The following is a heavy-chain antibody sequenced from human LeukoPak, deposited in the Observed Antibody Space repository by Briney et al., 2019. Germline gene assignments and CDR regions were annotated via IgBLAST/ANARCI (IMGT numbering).Heavy chain of an antibody. Sequence: SETLSLTCTLSGGSISTYYWSWIRQPPGKGLEWIGYIYHIGSTNYNPSLKSRVTISVERSKTQFSLKLSALTAADTPGYSCARGGGYASPIGYWGQGALVTVSS. V-gene: IGHV4-59*01. CDR3: ARGGGYASPIGY. J-gene: IGHJ4*02. CDR2: IYHIGST. D-gene: IGHD5-12*01. CDR1: GGSISTYY.